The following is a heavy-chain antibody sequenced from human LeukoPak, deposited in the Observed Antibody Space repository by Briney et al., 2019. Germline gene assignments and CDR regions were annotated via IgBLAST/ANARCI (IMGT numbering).Heavy chain of an antibody. D-gene: IGHD3-10*01. CDR3: ARSSLD. CDR1: GFTFSTDW. V-gene: IGHV3-74*01. Sequence: GGSLRLSCAASGFTFSTDWMHCVRQAPGKGLVWVSQINSDGSTTIYADSVEGRFTISRDNAKNTMYLQMNRLGAEDTAVYYCARSSLDWGHGALVTVSS. CDR2: INSDGSTT. J-gene: IGHJ4*01.